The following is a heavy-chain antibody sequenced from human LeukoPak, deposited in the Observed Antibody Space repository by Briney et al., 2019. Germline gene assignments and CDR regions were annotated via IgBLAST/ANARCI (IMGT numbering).Heavy chain of an antibody. D-gene: IGHD3-22*01. J-gene: IGHJ6*02. CDR1: GFTFSSYW. CDR2: IKQDGSEK. Sequence: GGSLRLSCAASGFTFSSYWMSWVRQAPGKGLEWVANIKQDGSEKYYVDSVKGRFTISRDNAKNSLCLQMNSLRAEDTAVYYCARDPPITMIVVDYGMDVWGQGTTVTVSS. V-gene: IGHV3-7*01. CDR3: ARDPPITMIVVDYGMDV.